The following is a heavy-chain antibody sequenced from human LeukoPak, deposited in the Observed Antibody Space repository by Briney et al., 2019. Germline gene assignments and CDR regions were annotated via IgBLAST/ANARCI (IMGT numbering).Heavy chain of an antibody. CDR2: IYTSGGT. V-gene: IGHV4-4*09. D-gene: IGHD3-10*01. CDR1: GGSISTFY. Sequence: SETLSLTCAVSGGSISTFYWSWIRQPPGKGLEWIGYIYTSGGTNYNPSLKSRVTTSVDTSKNQFSLKLSSVPAADTAIYYCARQPYGSSVYSGGQGTLVIVSS. J-gene: IGHJ5*01. CDR3: ARQPYGSSVYS.